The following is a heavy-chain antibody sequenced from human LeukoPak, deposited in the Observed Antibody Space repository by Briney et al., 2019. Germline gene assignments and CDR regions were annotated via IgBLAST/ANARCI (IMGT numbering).Heavy chain of an antibody. V-gene: IGHV6-1*01. CDR3: ARDFGTTGWHTFDY. D-gene: IGHD6-19*01. J-gene: IGHJ4*02. CDR1: GDSVSSKNGA. CDR2: TYYRSKWYN. Sequence: SQTLSLTCVVSGDSVSSKNGAWNWIRQSPSRGLEWLGRTYYRSKWYNDYAESMEGRMTISQDTSKNQYSLHLTSVTPDDTAVYYCARDFGTTGWHTFDYWGQGTLVTVSS.